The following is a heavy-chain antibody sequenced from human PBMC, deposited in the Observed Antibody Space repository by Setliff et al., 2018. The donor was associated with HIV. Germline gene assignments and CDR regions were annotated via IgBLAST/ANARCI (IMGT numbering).Heavy chain of an antibody. CDR3: ARGSYGSFDY. V-gene: IGHV3-23*01. CDR1: GFTFSRYS. D-gene: IGHD3-10*01. J-gene: IGHJ4*02. CDR2: INTSGGNT. Sequence: ASVKVSCAASGFTFSRYSMTWVRQAPGKGLEWVSEINTSGGNTYYADSVKGRFTISRDNSKNTLFLQMSSLRAEDTAIYYCARGSYGSFDYWGRGTLVTVSA.